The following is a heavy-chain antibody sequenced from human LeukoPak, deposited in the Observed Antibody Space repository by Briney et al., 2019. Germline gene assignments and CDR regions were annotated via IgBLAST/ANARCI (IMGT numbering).Heavy chain of an antibody. J-gene: IGHJ3*02. CDR3: ARRHSGWWELLFRI. CDR2: INHSGST. Sequence: SETLSLTCTVSGGSISSYYWSWIRQPPGKGLEWIGEINHSGSTNYNPSLKSRVTISVDTSKNQFSLKLSSVTAADTAVYYCARRHSGWWELLFRIWGQGTMVTVSS. D-gene: IGHD1-26*01. CDR1: GGSISSYY. V-gene: IGHV4-34*01.